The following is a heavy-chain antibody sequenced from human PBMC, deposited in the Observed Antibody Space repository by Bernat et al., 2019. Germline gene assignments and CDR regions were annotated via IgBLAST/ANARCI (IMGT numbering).Heavy chain of an antibody. CDR1: GFTFISYC. V-gene: IGHV3-33*01. J-gene: IGHJ4*02. D-gene: IGHD2-15*01. Sequence: QVQLVESGGGVVQPGRSLRLSCAASGFTFISYCMHWVRQAPGKGLEWVAVIWYDGSNKYYADPVKGRFTISRDNSKNTLYLQMNSLRAEDTAVYYCARDCPGYCSGVGDYWGQGTLVTVSS. CDR2: IWYDGSNK. CDR3: ARDCPGYCSGVGDY.